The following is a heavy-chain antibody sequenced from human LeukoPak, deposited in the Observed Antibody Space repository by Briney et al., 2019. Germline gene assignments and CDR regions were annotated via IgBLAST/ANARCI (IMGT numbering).Heavy chain of an antibody. D-gene: IGHD5-18*01. Sequence: GGSLRLSCAASGFTFSTYSMNWVRQAPGKGLEWVSSISSGSSYIYYADSVKGRFTISRDNSKNTLYLQMNSLRAEDTAVYYCAKRIQSAMATGYWGQGTLVTVSS. V-gene: IGHV3-21*04. CDR2: ISSGSSYI. CDR3: AKRIQSAMATGY. J-gene: IGHJ4*02. CDR1: GFTFSTYS.